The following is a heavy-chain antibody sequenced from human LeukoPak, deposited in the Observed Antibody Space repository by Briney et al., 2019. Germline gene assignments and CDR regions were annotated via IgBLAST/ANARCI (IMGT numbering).Heavy chain of an antibody. Sequence: PGGSLRLSCAASGFTFRNFAMSWVRQAPGKGMEWVSHITNNAAATYYADSVKGRFTVSRDNSNNIMYLQLDSLRAEDAAVYYCAKDFWSGNYQSGGLDVWAQGSTVTVSS. CDR2: ITNNAAAT. V-gene: IGHV3-23*01. CDR1: GFTFRNFA. J-gene: IGHJ6*02. CDR3: AKDFWSGNYQSGGLDV. D-gene: IGHD3-3*01.